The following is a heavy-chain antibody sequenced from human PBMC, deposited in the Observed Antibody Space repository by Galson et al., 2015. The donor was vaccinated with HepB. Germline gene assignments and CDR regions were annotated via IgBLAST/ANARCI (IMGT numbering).Heavy chain of an antibody. J-gene: IGHJ5*02. CDR3: ARGELELRFIWFDP. Sequence: YHSGSTNYNPSLKSRVTISVDTSKNQFSLKLSSVTAADTAVYYCARGELELRFIWFDPWGQGTLVTVSS. CDR2: YHSGST. D-gene: IGHD1-7*01. V-gene: IGHV4-59*09.